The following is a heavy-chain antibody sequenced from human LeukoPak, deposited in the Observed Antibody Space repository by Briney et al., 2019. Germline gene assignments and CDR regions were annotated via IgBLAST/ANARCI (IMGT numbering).Heavy chain of an antibody. Sequence: GSLRLSCAASGFAFSDSWMTWIRQVPGKRPMWVSRVPNDGTDTGYADSVKGRFTISRDDAKNTLFLQMNSLRAEDTAVYYCATSGIGHYYFDFWGQGALVTVSS. CDR1: GFAFSDSW. V-gene: IGHV3-74*01. CDR3: ATSGIGHYYFDF. D-gene: IGHD3-3*01. CDR2: VPNDGTDT. J-gene: IGHJ4*02.